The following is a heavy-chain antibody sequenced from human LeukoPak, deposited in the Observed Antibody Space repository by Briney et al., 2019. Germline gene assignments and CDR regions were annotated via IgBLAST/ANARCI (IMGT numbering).Heavy chain of an antibody. CDR2: ISSSSNYI. CDR3: ARDVGASAPDAFDI. D-gene: IGHD1-26*01. V-gene: IGHV3-21*01. Sequence: PGGSLRLSCAASGFTFSTYNMNWVRQAPGKRLEWVSSISSSSNYIYYADSVKGRFTISRDNAKNSLYLQMNSLRVEDTDVYYCARDVGASAPDAFDIWGQGTMVTVSS. CDR1: GFTFSTYN. J-gene: IGHJ3*02.